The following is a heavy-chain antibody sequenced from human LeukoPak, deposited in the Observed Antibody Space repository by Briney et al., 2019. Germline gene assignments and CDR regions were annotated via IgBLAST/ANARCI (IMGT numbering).Heavy chain of an antibody. CDR1: GGTFSSYA. D-gene: IGHD3-3*01. CDR2: IIPIFGTA. J-gene: IGHJ4*02. V-gene: IGHV1-69*13. Sequence: SVKVSCKASGGTFSSYAISWVRQAPGQGLEWMGGIIPIFGTANYAHKFQGRVTITADESTSTAYMELSSLRSEDTAVYYCARTYYDFWSGLGVFDYWGQGTLVTVSS. CDR3: ARTYYDFWSGLGVFDY.